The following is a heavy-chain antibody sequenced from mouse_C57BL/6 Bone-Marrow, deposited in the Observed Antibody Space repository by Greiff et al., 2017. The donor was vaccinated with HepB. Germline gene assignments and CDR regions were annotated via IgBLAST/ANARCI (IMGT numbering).Heavy chain of an antibody. Sequence: DVKLVESGGGLVKPGGSLKLSCAASGFTFSSYTMSWVRQTPEKRLEWVATISGGGGNTYYPDSVKGRFTISRDNAKNTLYLQMSSLRSEDTALYYCARHENWEGYFDYWGQGTTLTVSS. D-gene: IGHD4-1*01. CDR1: GFTFSSYT. J-gene: IGHJ2*01. V-gene: IGHV5-9*01. CDR3: ARHENWEGYFDY. CDR2: ISGGGGNT.